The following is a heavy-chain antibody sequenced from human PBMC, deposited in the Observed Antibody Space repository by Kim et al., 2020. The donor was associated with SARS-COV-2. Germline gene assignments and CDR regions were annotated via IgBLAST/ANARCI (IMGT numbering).Heavy chain of an antibody. CDR2: IYSGGST. CDR1: GFTVSSNY. V-gene: IGHV3-66*01. D-gene: IGHD3-3*01. CDR3: ARGPRYDFWSEFDP. J-gene: IGHJ5*02. Sequence: GGSLRLSCAASGFTVSSNYMSWVRQAPGKGLEWVSVIYSGGSTYYADSVKGRFTISRDNSKNTLYLQMNSLRAEDTAVYYCARGPRYDFWSEFDPWGQGTLVTVSS.